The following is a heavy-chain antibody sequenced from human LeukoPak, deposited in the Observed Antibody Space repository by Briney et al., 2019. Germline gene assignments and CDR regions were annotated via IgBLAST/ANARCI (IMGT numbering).Heavy chain of an antibody. CDR2: ISSSSSYI. V-gene: IGHV3-21*01. Sequence: GGSLRLSCAASGFTFSSYSMNWVRQAPGKGLEWVSSISSSSSYIYYADSVKGRFTISRDNAKNSLYLQMNSLRADDTAVYYCARELLITGTTPSDYWGQGTLVTVSS. J-gene: IGHJ4*02. CDR1: GFTFSSYS. D-gene: IGHD1-7*01. CDR3: ARELLITGTTPSDY.